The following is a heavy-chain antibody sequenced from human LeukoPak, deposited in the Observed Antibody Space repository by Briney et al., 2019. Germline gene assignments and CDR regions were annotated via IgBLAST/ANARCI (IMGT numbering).Heavy chain of an antibody. Sequence: ASVKVSCKASGYTFTGYYMHWVRQAPGQGLEWMGWINPNSGGTNYAQKFQGRVTITRDTSISTAYMELSRLRSDDTAVYYCATDIVVVPAATTVDYWGQGTLVTVSS. CDR1: GYTFTGYY. CDR2: INPNSGGT. J-gene: IGHJ4*02. CDR3: ATDIVVVPAATTVDY. D-gene: IGHD2-2*01. V-gene: IGHV1-2*02.